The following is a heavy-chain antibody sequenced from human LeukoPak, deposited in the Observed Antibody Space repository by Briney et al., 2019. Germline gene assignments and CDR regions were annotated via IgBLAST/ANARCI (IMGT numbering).Heavy chain of an antibody. CDR1: GYTLTGYY. D-gene: IGHD3-22*01. CDR2: INPNSGGT. CDR3: ARGSYYYDSSGYATDY. Sequence: ASVKVSCKASGYTLTGYYMHWVRQAPGQGLEWMGWINPNSGGTNYAQKFQGRVTMTRDTSISTAYMELSRLRSDDMAVYYCARGSYYYDSSGYATDYWGQGTLVTVSS. V-gene: IGHV1-2*02. J-gene: IGHJ4*02.